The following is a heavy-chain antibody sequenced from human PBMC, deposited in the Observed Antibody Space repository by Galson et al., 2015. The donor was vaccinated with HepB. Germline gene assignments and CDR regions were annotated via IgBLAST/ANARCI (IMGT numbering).Heavy chain of an antibody. CDR1: GYTFTTYY. J-gene: IGHJ4*02. Sequence: SVKVSCKAFGYTFTTYYIHWVRQAPGQGLEWMGIINPSGGSTSYAEKFQDRVTMTRDTSTSTVYMELGSLRSEDTAVYYCARDPVGYQLRPLDYWGQGTLVTVSS. CDR3: ARDPVGYQLRPLDY. CDR2: INPSGGST. V-gene: IGHV1-46*01. D-gene: IGHD2-2*01.